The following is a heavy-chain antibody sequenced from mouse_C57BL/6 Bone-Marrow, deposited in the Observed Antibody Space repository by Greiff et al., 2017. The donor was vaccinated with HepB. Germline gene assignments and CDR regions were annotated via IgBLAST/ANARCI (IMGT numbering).Heavy chain of an antibody. CDR1: GYSITSGYY. D-gene: IGHD2-3*01. Sequence: EVKLVESGPGLVKPSQSLSLTCSVTGYSITSGYYWNWIRQFPGNKLEWMGYISYDGSNNYNPSLKNRISITRDTSKNQFFLKLNSVTTEDTATYYCARGNDGPSFAYWGQGTLVTVSA. CDR3: ARGNDGPSFAY. V-gene: IGHV3-6*01. CDR2: ISYDGSN. J-gene: IGHJ3*01.